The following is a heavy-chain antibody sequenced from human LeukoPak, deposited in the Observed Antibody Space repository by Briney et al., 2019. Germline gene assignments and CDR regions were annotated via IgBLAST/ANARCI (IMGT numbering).Heavy chain of an antibody. J-gene: IGHJ3*02. D-gene: IGHD3-16*01. CDR1: GFTFSSYA. Sequence: PGGSLRLSCAASGFTFSSYAMHWVRQAPGKGLEWVAVISYDGSNKYYADSVKGRFTISRDNSKKTLYLQMNSQRAEDTAVNVRARDGGGGDAFDIWGQGTMVTVSS. CDR2: ISYDGSNK. V-gene: IGHV3-30*04. CDR3: ARDGGGGDAFDI.